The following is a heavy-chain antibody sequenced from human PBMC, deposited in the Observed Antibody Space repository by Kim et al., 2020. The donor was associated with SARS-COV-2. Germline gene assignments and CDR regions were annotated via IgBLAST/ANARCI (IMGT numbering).Heavy chain of an antibody. D-gene: IGHD3-22*01. V-gene: IGHV3-11*05. J-gene: IGHJ4*02. Sequence: VKGRFTISRDNAKNSLYLQMNSLRAEDTAVYYCARDPRGWYDSSGYYDYWGQGTLVTVSS. CDR3: ARDPRGWYDSSGYYDY.